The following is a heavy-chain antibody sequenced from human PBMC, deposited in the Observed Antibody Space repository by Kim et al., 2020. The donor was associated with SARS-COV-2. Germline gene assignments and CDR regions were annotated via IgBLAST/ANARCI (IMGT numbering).Heavy chain of an antibody. CDR3: ARGRARLHYYYYGMDV. D-gene: IGHD6-6*01. V-gene: IGHV4-34*01. J-gene: IGHJ6*02. Sequence: SLKSRVTISVDTSKNQFSLKLSSVTAADTAVYYCARGRARLHYYYYGMDVWGQGTTVTVSS.